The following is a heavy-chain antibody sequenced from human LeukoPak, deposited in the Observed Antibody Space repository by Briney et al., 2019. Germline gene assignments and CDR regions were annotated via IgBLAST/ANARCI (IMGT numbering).Heavy chain of an antibody. CDR1: GFSFSSYA. Sequence: PGGSLRLSCATSGFSFSSYAMSCVRQAPGKGLEWISYITSSSSTIYYADSVKGRFTISRDNAKNSLYPQMNSLRDEDTAVYYCARGTSPFDPWGRGTLVTVSS. CDR2: ITSSSSTI. CDR3: ARGTSPFDP. J-gene: IGHJ5*02. V-gene: IGHV3-48*02.